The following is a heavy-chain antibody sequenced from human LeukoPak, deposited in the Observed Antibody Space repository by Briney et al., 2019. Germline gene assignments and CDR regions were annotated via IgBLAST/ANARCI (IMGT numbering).Heavy chain of an antibody. V-gene: IGHV1-18*01. CDR2: IGAYNGNT. Sequence: ASVKVSCKGSGYTFNSYGISWVRQAPGQGLEWMGWIGAYNGNTNYAQKLQGRVTMTTDTSTSTVYMELRSLRSDDTAMYYCARYMHYYDSGSYPDCWGQGTLVTVSS. D-gene: IGHD3-10*01. J-gene: IGHJ4*02. CDR3: ARYMHYYDSGSYPDC. CDR1: GYTFNSYG.